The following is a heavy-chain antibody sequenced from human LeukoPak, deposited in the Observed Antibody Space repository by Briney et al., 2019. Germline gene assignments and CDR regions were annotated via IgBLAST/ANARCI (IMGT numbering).Heavy chain of an antibody. Sequence: PGGSLRLSCAASGFTFSSYGMHWVRQAPGKGLEWVAVIWYDGSNKYYADSVKGRFTNSRDNSKNTLYLQMNSPRAEDTAVYFCAKEFGSGYFDYWGQGTLVTVSS. CDR1: GFTFSSYG. V-gene: IGHV3-33*06. J-gene: IGHJ4*02. D-gene: IGHD2-15*01. CDR3: AKEFGSGYFDY. CDR2: IWYDGSNK.